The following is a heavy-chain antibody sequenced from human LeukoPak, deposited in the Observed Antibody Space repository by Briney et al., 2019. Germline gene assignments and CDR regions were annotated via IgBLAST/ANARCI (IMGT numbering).Heavy chain of an antibody. CDR3: ARYRGYSYGSRHFDY. V-gene: IGHV4-59*01. Sequence: SETLSLTCTVSGGSISSYYWSWIRQPPGKGLEWIGYIYYSGSTNYNPSLKSRVTISVDTSKNQFSLKLSSVTAADTAVYYCARYRGYSYGSRHFDYWGQGTLVTVSS. CDR2: IYYSGST. J-gene: IGHJ4*02. CDR1: GGSISSYY. D-gene: IGHD5-18*01.